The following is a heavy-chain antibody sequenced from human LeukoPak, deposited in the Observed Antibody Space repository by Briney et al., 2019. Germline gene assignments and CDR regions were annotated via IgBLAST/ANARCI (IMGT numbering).Heavy chain of an antibody. CDR3: ARAGQLRYMDI. CDR2: IKTTGLTT. CDR1: GFDFSDYY. V-gene: IGHV3-11*04. J-gene: IGHJ6*03. Sequence: GGSLRLSCAASGFDFSDYYMSWIRQAPGKGLEWISNIKTTGLTTYYADSVKGRFTISRDNAKNSLFLQMNSLRADDTAIYYCARAGQLRYMDIWGKGTAVTVSS.